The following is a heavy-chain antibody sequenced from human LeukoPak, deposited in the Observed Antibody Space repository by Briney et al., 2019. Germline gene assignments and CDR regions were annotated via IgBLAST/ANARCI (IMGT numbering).Heavy chain of an antibody. Sequence: PGGSLRLSCAASGFTFNAYGMHWVRQAPGKGLEWVAFIRADGNTKYYADSVKGRFTISRDNSENTLFLQMSSLGADETAVYYCATYVGYSSAWYLGYWSQGTLVTVSS. D-gene: IGHD6-19*01. V-gene: IGHV3-30*02. CDR2: IRADGNTK. J-gene: IGHJ4*02. CDR1: GFTFNAYG. CDR3: ATYVGYSSAWYLGY.